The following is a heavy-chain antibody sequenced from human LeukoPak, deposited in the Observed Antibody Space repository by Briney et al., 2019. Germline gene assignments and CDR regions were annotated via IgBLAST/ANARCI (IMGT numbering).Heavy chain of an antibody. Sequence: KPSETLSLTCSVSGGSIISGGSISSYSRTWLRQPPGKGLEWIGYVYYSGSTNYNPSLKSRVTISVDTSKNQFSLKLSSVTAADTAVYYCARQPGGTAAFDIWGQGTMVTVSS. CDR2: VYYSGST. CDR1: GGSIISGGSISSYS. J-gene: IGHJ3*02. V-gene: IGHV4-61*08. D-gene: IGHD1-14*01. CDR3: ARQPGGTAAFDI.